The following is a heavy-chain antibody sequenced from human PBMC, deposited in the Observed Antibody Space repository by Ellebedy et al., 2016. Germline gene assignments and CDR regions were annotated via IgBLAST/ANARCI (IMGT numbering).Heavy chain of an antibody. CDR2: ISGSGSST. CDR3: AKPHGYCSSTSCYLRY. J-gene: IGHJ4*02. Sequence: GESLKISXAASGFTFSSYWMSWVRQAPGKGLEWVSAISGSGSSTYYADSVKGRFTISRDNSKNTLFLQMNSLRAEDTAVYYCAKPHGYCSSTSCYLRYWGQGALVTVSS. D-gene: IGHD2-2*01. V-gene: IGHV3-23*01. CDR1: GFTFSSYW.